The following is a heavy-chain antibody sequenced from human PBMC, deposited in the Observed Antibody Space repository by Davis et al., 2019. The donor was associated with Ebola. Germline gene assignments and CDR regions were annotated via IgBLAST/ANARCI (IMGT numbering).Heavy chain of an antibody. CDR3: ARRAGFQHYYGMDV. Sequence: SETLSLTCTVSGGSIDSGGYYWSWIRQRPGKGLEWIGYIFYSGSTYYNPSLKSRVTISVDTSKNQFSLSLRSVTAADTAVYHCARRAGFQHYYGMDVWGAGTTVTVSS. CDR2: IFYSGST. CDR1: GGSIDSGGYY. V-gene: IGHV4-31*03. D-gene: IGHD2-2*01. J-gene: IGHJ6*04.